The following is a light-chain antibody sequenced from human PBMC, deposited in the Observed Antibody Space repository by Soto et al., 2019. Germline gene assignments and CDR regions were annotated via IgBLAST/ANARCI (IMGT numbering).Light chain of an antibody. J-gene: IGKJ1*01. CDR1: QSISNW. CDR2: HAS. Sequence: IQMTPSPSTLPAPVGDRVTITCRHSQSISNWLAWYQQKPGKAPKLLIYHASTSESGVPSRFSGSGARTGFTLTISSLHPDDVVTYYCQQDNSYSFGQGTKVDIK. V-gene: IGKV1-5*01. CDR3: QQDNSYS.